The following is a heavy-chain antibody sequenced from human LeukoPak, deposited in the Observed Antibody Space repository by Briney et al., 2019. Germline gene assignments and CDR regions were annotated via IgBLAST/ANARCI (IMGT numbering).Heavy chain of an antibody. CDR1: GFTFSHYD. D-gene: IGHD4-11*01. CDR3: AKDAQRGFDFSNSLES. V-gene: IGHV3-33*06. J-gene: IGHJ4*02. Sequence: GRSLRLSCATSGFTFSHYDMLWVRQAPGKGLEWVAVIWNDGTDKYYGDSVKGRFPIYRDNSKNSVHRQMHSLRGEDAAVYYCAKDAQRGFDFSNSLESWGQGTLVTVSS. CDR2: IWNDGTDK.